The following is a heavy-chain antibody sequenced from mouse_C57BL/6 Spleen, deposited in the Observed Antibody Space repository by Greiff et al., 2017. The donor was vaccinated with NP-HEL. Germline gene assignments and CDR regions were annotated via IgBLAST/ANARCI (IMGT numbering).Heavy chain of an antibody. Sequence: QVQLKESGAELAKPGASVKLSCKASGYTFTSYWMHWVKQRPGQGLEWIGYINPSSGYTKYNQKFKDKATLTADKSSSTAYMQLSSLTYEDSAVYYCTITTVVEDAMDYWGQGTSVTVSS. J-gene: IGHJ4*01. CDR3: TITTVVEDAMDY. V-gene: IGHV1-7*01. D-gene: IGHD1-1*01. CDR1: GYTFTSYW. CDR2: INPSSGYT.